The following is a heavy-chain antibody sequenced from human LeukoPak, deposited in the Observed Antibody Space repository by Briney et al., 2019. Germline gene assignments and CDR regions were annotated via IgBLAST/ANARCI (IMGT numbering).Heavy chain of an antibody. V-gene: IGHV1-2*04. J-gene: IGHJ4*02. CDR3: ARGAPWGRAIAVAGKYYFDY. CDR1: GYTFTGYY. Sequence: ASVKVSCKASGYTFTGYYMHWVRQAPGQGLEWMGWINPNSGGTNYAQKFQGWVTITRDTSISTAYMELSRLRSDDTAVYYCARGAPWGRAIAVAGKYYFDYWGQGTLVTVSS. D-gene: IGHD6-19*01. CDR2: INPNSGGT.